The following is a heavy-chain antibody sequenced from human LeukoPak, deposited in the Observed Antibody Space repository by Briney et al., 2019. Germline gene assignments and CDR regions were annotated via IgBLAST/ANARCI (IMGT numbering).Heavy chain of an antibody. CDR3: ARDYKAYYYDSILGY. CDR1: GFTFSSYG. D-gene: IGHD3-22*01. Sequence: PGRSLRLSCAASGFTFSSYGMHWVRQAPGKGLEWVAVIWYDGSNKYYADSVKGRFTISRDNSKNTLYLQTNSLRAEDTAVYYCARDYKAYYYDSILGYRGQGTLVTVSS. J-gene: IGHJ4*02. V-gene: IGHV3-33*01. CDR2: IWYDGSNK.